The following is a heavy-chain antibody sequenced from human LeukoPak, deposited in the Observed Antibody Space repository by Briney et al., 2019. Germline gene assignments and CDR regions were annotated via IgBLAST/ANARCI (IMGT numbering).Heavy chain of an antibody. J-gene: IGHJ4*02. CDR2: IDYSGST. V-gene: IGHV4-59*08. CDR1: GGSISSYY. Sequence: PSETLSLTCTVSGGSISSYYWSWIRQPPGKGLEWIGYIDYSGSTAYNPSLNGRVAVSVDTPKNQFSLKLWSVTAADTAVYYCARLNGGNWGPGILVTVSS. D-gene: IGHD4-23*01. CDR3: ARLNGGN.